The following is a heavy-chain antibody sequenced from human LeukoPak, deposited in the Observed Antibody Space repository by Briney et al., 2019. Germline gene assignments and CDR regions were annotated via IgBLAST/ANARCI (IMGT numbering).Heavy chain of an antibody. V-gene: IGHV4-34*01. Sequence: SETLSLTCAVYGGSFSGYYWSWIRQPPGKGLEWLGEINHSGSTNYNPSLKSRVTISVDTSKNQFSLKLSSVTAADTAVYYCARVSGYSYGSFDYWGQGTLVTVSS. CDR2: INHSGST. CDR3: ARVSGYSYGSFDY. J-gene: IGHJ4*02. CDR1: GGSFSGYY. D-gene: IGHD5-18*01.